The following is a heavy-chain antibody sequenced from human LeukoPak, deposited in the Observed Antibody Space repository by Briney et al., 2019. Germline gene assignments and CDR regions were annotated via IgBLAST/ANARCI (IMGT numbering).Heavy chain of an antibody. CDR2: IGYDGSEI. CDR1: GFTFSTYG. Sequence: GGSLRLSCATSGFTFSTYGMHWVRQAPGKGLEWVAFIGYDGSEIHYADSVKGRFTLSRDNSKNTVHLQMGGLRGEDTAVYYCAKRGKDSPGYYNYFDSWGQGTLVTVSS. V-gene: IGHV3-30*02. CDR3: AKRGKDSPGYYNYFDS. D-gene: IGHD3-22*01. J-gene: IGHJ4*02.